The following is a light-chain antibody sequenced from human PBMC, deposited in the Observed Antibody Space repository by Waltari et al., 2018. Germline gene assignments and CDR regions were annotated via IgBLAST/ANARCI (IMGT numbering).Light chain of an antibody. J-gene: IGLJ3*02. V-gene: IGLV2-14*01. CDR3: NSYTGSSSWV. CDR1: SSDVGFYNY. CDR2: DVS. Sequence: QSALTQPASVSGSPGQSITISCTGTSSDVGFYNYVSWYQQHPGKAPKLIIYDVSERPSGVSDRFSGCKSGNTASLTISGLQAEDEADYYCNSYTGSSSWVFGGGTKLTVL.